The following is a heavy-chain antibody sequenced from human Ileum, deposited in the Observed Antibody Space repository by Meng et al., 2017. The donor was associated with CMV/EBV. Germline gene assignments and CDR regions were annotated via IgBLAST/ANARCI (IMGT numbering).Heavy chain of an antibody. V-gene: IGHV3-30*03. J-gene: IGHJ4*02. CDR3: GREPRYTSGWYPIDY. CDR2: TSHDEINK. Sequence: SGFPFSRPGMHSVRQAAGKGLEWVAVTSHDEINKHSAASVNRRFTISKDNSNGTLYLEMKFLRFEDTAVYYCGREPRYTSGWYPIDYWGQGTLVTVSS. D-gene: IGHD6-19*01. CDR1: GFPFSRPG.